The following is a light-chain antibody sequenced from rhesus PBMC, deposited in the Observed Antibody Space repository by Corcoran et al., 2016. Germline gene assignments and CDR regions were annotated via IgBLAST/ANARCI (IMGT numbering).Light chain of an antibody. J-gene: IGKJ1*01. Sequence: DIQMTQSPSSLSASVGDRVTITCRASQTISSYLAWYQQKPGKVPKLLIYAASTLQSGVPSRFSGTGSGTDFTLTISSLPPEYCATYYCQNHNSRPRTFGQGTKVEV. V-gene: IGKV1-44*03. CDR3: QNHNSRPRT. CDR2: AAS. CDR1: QTISSY.